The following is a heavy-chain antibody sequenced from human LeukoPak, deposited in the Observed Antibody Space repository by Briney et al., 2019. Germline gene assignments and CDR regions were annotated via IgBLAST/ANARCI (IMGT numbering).Heavy chain of an antibody. D-gene: IGHD3-10*01. V-gene: IGHV4-59*08. CDR1: GGSISSYY. CDR2: IYYIGST. Sequence: SETLSLTCTVSGGSISSYYWSWIRQPPGKGLEWMGYIYYIGSTNYNPSLRSRVTISVDTSKNQFSLKVSSVTAADTAVYYCARHNNYGSYAFDIWGQGTMVTVSS. J-gene: IGHJ3*02. CDR3: ARHNNYGSYAFDI.